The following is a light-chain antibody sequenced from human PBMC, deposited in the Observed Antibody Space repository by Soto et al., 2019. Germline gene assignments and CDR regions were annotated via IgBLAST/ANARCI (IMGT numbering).Light chain of an antibody. CDR3: SSYTALSTWV. Sequence: QSALTQPASVSGSPGQSVTISCTGTSNDVGGYYYVSWYQQHPGKAPQLIIYDVSNRPSGVSHRFSGSKSGDAASLTISGLAEEEGDYYYCSSYTALSTWVFGGGTQLTVL. J-gene: IGLJ3*02. V-gene: IGLV2-14*01. CDR1: SNDVGGYYY. CDR2: DVS.